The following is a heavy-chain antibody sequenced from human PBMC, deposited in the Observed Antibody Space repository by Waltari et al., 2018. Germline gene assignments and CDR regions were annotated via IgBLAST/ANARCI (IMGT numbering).Heavy chain of an antibody. CDR3: ARDGVAVAGSLFSPTT. V-gene: IGHV1-69*05. J-gene: IGHJ3*01. Sequence: QVQLVQSGAEVKKPGSSVKVSCKASGGTFSSYAISWVRPAAGQGLEWMGGIIPIFGTANYAQKFQGRVTITTDESTSTAYMELSSLRSEDTAVHYCARDGVAVAGSLFSPTTWGQGTMVTVSS. CDR2: IIPIFGTA. CDR1: GGTFSSYA. D-gene: IGHD6-19*01.